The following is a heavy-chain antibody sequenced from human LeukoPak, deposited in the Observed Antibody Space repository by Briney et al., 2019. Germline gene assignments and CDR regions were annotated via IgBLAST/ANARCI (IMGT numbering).Heavy chain of an antibody. CDR3: ARDHKGYSYGYRGGYSDYYYMDV. CDR2: ISYDGSNK. D-gene: IGHD5-18*01. CDR1: GFTFSSYA. Sequence: PGGSLRLSCAASGFTFSSYAMHWVRQAPGKGLEWVAVISYDGSNKYYADSVKGRFTISRDNSKNTLNLQMNSLRAEDTAVYYCARDHKGYSYGYRGGYSDYYYMDVWGKGTTVTVSS. V-gene: IGHV3-30*04. J-gene: IGHJ6*03.